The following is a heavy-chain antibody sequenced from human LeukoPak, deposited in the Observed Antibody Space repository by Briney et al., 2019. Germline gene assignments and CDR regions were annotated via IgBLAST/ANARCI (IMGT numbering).Heavy chain of an antibody. CDR1: GGSFSGYY. Sequence: SETLSLTCAVYGGSFSGYYWSWIRQPPGKGLEWIGYIYYSGSTNYNPSLKSRVTISVDTSKNQFSLKLSSVTAADTAVYYCAREGSGGDFDYWGQGTLVTVSS. J-gene: IGHJ4*02. V-gene: IGHV4-59*01. CDR3: AREGSGGDFDY. CDR2: IYYSGST. D-gene: IGHD3-10*01.